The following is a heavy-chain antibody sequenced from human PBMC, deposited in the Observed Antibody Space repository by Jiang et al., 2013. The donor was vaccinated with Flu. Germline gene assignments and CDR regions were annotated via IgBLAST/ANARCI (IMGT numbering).Heavy chain of an antibody. CDR3: VRREDGIGWRLAY. D-gene: IGHD6-19*01. CDR1: GFSVSSKY. Sequence: VQLLESGGGLIQPGGSLRLSCAVSGFSVSSKYMSWVRQAPAKGLEWVSVIYSDGTTYYADSVQGRFTISRDNSKDTLHLQMNSLRVEDTAMYYCVRREDGIGWRLAYXGQGT. CDR2: IYSDGTT. J-gene: IGHJ4*02. V-gene: IGHV3-53*01.